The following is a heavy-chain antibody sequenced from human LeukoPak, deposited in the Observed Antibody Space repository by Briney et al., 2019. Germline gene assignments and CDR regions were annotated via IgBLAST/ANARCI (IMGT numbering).Heavy chain of an antibody. Sequence: PGGSLRLSCAASGFTLSSYWMHWVRQAPGKGLVWVSHINTDGSSTIYADSVKGRFTISRDNSKDTLYLQMNSLRDEDTAVYYCTKSPYARAWYIGSDIWGQGTMVTVSS. D-gene: IGHD6-13*01. J-gene: IGHJ3*02. CDR1: GFTLSSYW. CDR2: INTDGSST. CDR3: TKSPYARAWYIGSDI. V-gene: IGHV3-74*01.